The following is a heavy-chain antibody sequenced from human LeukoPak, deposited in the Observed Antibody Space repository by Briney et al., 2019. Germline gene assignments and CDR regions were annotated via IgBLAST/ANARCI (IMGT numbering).Heavy chain of an antibody. D-gene: IGHD3-10*01. V-gene: IGHV3-23*01. CDR3: ARDRLNYGPFDY. Sequence: GGSLRLSCAASGLTFNDYAMAWVRQAPGKGLEWVATISGNGVTTYSADSVKGRFTISRDNSKSTLYLQMNSLRGEDTAIYYCARDRLNYGPFDYWGQGTLVTVSS. J-gene: IGHJ4*02. CDR1: GLTFNDYA. CDR2: ISGNGVTT.